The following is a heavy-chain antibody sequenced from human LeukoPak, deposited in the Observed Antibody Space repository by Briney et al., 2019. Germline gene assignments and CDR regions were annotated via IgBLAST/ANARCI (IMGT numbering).Heavy chain of an antibody. V-gene: IGHV3-23*01. CDR2: ISGSGRST. J-gene: IGHJ5*01. CDR3: AKAGAPGNVNWFDS. Sequence: GGSLRLSCAASGFTFSDYYMSWIRQAPGKGLEWVSAISGSGRSTYSADSVRGRFTTSRDNSKNILYLQMNNLRGEDTAVYYCAKAGAPGNVNWFDSWGQGTLVTVSS. D-gene: IGHD1-1*01. CDR1: GFTFSDYY.